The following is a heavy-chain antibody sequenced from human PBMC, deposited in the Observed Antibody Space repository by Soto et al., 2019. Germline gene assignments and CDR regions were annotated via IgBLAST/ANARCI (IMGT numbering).Heavy chain of an antibody. CDR2: INPSGGST. CDR3: ARDLAAGDY. CDR1: GYTFTSYY. D-gene: IGHD6-13*01. Sequence: QVQLVQSGAEVKKPGASVKISCKASGYTFTSYYMHWVRQAPGQGLEWMGIINPSGGSTNYAQKLQGRVAMTRDTSTRTVYMELSSLRFDDTAVYYCARDLAAGDYWGQGTLVTVSS. J-gene: IGHJ4*02. V-gene: IGHV1-46*01.